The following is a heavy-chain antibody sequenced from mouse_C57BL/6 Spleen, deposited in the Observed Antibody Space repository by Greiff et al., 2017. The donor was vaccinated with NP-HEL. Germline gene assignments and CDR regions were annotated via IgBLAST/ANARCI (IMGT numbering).Heavy chain of an antibody. J-gene: IGHJ4*01. CDR1: GFTFSSYG. CDR2: ISSGGSYT. CDR3: ARHGGDY. Sequence: EVMLVESGEGLVKPGGSLKLSCAASGFTFSSYGMSWVRQTPDKRLEWVATISSGGSYTYYPDSVKGRFTISRDNAKNTLYLQMSSLKSEDTAMYYCARHGGDYWGQGTSVTVSS. V-gene: IGHV5-6*03.